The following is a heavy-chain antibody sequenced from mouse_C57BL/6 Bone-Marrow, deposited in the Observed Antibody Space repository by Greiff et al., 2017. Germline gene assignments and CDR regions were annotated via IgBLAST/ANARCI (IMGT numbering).Heavy chain of an antibody. CDR2: IDPEDGGT. V-gene: IGHV14-1*01. J-gene: IGHJ2*01. CDR1: GFNIKDYY. Sequence: VQLQQSGAELVRPGASVKLSCTASGFNIKDYYMHWVKQRPEQGLEWIGRIDPEDGGTEYAPKFQGKATMTADTSSNTAYLQLSSLTSEDSAVYYCARDYYGLFDYWGQGTTLTVSS. CDR3: ARDYYGLFDY. D-gene: IGHD1-2*01.